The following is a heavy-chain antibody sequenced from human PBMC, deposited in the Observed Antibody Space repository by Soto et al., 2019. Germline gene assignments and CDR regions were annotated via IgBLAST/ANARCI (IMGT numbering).Heavy chain of an antibody. CDR1: GGSISSYY. CDR2: IYYSGST. D-gene: IGHD4-17*01. Sequence: SETLSLTCTVSGGSISSYYWSWIRQPPGKGLEWIGYIYYSGSTNYNPSLKSRVTISVDTSKNQFSLKLSSVTAADTAVYYCGRVGLRYNWFTPWGQGTLVTVSS. CDR3: GRVGLRYNWFTP. V-gene: IGHV4-59*01. J-gene: IGHJ5*02.